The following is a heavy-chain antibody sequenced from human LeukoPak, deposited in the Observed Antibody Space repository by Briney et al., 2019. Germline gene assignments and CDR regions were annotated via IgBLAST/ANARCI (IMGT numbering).Heavy chain of an antibody. CDR3: AREVAGHNDY. Sequence: SETLSLTCTVSGGSISSSSYYWGWIRQPPGKGLEWIGSIYHTGSTYYKPSLKSRVTMSVDTSKNQFSLKLNSVTAADTAVYYCAREVAGHNDYWGQGTLVTVSS. J-gene: IGHJ4*02. CDR2: IYHTGST. D-gene: IGHD6-19*01. V-gene: IGHV4-39*07. CDR1: GGSISSSSYY.